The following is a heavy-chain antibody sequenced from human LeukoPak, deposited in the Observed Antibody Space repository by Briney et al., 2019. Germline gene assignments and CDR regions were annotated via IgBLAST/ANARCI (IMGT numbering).Heavy chain of an antibody. J-gene: IGHJ5*02. Sequence: GGSLRLSCAASGFTFSDYYMSWIRQAPGKGLEWVSYISSSGRSTNYADSVKGRFTISRDNAKNSLYLQMNSLRAEDMAVYYCARDGSGWYHWFDPWGQGTLVTVSS. CDR3: ARDGSGWYHWFDP. V-gene: IGHV3-11*04. D-gene: IGHD6-19*01. CDR2: ISSSGRST. CDR1: GFTFSDYY.